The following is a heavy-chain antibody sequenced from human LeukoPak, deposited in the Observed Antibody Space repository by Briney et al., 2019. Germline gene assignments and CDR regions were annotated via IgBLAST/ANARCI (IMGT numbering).Heavy chain of an antibody. D-gene: IGHD3-3*01. CDR3: ARGFRSGYFLR. Sequence: TSETLSLTCAVYGGSFSGYYWSWIRQPPGKGLEWIGEINHSGSTNYNPSLKSRVTISVDTSKNQFSLKLSSVTAADTAVYYCARGFRSGYFLRWDQGTLVTVSS. V-gene: IGHV4-34*01. CDR1: GGSFSGYY. CDR2: INHSGST. J-gene: IGHJ4*02.